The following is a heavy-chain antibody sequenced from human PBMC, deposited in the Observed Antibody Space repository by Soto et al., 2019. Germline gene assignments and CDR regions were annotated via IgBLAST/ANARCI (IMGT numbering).Heavy chain of an antibody. CDR2: ISSSSSTI. V-gene: IGHV3-48*02. D-gene: IGHD3-22*01. CDR3: ARETYYYDSSGYRDAFDI. J-gene: IGHJ3*02. CDR1: GFTFSSYS. Sequence: LSLSCAASGFTFSSYSMNWVRQAPGKRLEWVSYISSSSSTIYYADSVKGRFTISRDDAKNSLYLQMNSLRDEDTAVYYCARETYYYDSSGYRDAFDIWGQGTMVTVSS.